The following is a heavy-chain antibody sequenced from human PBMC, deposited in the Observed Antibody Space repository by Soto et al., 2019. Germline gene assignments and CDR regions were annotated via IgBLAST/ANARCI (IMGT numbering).Heavy chain of an antibody. V-gene: IGHV1-8*01. D-gene: IGHD2-15*01. CDR2: MNPNSGNT. J-gene: IGHJ6*03. CDR3: ARVYCIGGSCYGKFFDYYMDV. Sequence: ASVKVSCKASGYTFTSYDINWVRQATGQGLEWMGWMNPNSGNTGYAQKFQGRVTMTRNTSISTAYMELSSLRSEDTAVYYCARVYCIGGSCYGKFFDYYMDVWGKGTTVTVSS. CDR1: GYTFTSYD.